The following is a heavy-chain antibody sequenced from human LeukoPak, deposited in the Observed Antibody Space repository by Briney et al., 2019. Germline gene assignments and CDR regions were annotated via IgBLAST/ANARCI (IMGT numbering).Heavy chain of an antibody. D-gene: IGHD3-22*01. J-gene: IGHJ4*02. CDR2: ISAYNGNT. Sequence: ASVKVSCKASGYSFTGHYMHWVRQAPGQGLEWMGWISAYNGNTNYAQKLQGRVTMTTDTSTSTAYMELRSLRSDDTAVYYCARATNYYDSSGYLDWGQGTLVTVSS. CDR1: GYSFTGHY. V-gene: IGHV1-18*04. CDR3: ARATNYYDSSGYLD.